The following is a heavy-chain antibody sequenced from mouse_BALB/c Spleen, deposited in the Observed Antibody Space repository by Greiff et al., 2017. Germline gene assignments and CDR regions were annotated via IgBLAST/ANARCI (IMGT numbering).Heavy chain of an antibody. CDR1: GFTFSDYY. J-gene: IGHJ4*01. D-gene: IGHD2-4*01. Sequence: EVTLVESGGGLVKPGGSLKLSCAASGFTFSDYYMFSVRQTPEKRLEWVATISDGGSYTYYPDSVKGRFTISRDNAKNTLYLQMSSLKSEDTAMYYCAIDDDYAAMDYWGQGTSVTVAS. CDR3: AIDDDYAAMDY. V-gene: IGHV5-4*02. CDR2: ISDGGSYT.